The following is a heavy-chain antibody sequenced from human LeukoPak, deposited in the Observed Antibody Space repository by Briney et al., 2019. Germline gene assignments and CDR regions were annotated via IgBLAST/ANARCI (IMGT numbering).Heavy chain of an antibody. D-gene: IGHD5-18*01. CDR2: ISYDGSNK. CDR3: ARDSRIQLWTYYFDY. CDR1: GFTFSSYA. J-gene: IGHJ4*02. V-gene: IGHV3-30*04. Sequence: PGRSLRLSCAASGFTFSSYAMHWVRQAPGKGLEWVAVISYDGSNKYYADSVKGRFTISRDNSKNTLYLQMNSLRAEDTAVYYCARDSRIQLWTYYFDYWGQGTLVTVSS.